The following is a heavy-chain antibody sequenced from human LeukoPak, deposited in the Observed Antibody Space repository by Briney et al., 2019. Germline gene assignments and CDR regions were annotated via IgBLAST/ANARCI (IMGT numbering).Heavy chain of an antibody. CDR1: AFTFSRYS. Sequence: GGPLRLSCVASAFTFSRYSMNWVRNATGGGLEWVSSISISGSDIYYAESVKGRFTISRDNAKKSLYLQMNSLRAEDTAIYYCAREQSGSRDSGQGSLVTVSS. V-gene: IGHV3-21*01. D-gene: IGHD1-26*01. CDR2: ISISGSDI. CDR3: AREQSGSRD. J-gene: IGHJ4*02.